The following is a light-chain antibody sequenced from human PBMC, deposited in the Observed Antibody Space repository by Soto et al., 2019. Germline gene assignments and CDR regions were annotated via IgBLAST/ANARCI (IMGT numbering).Light chain of an antibody. CDR2: DVS. Sequence: QPVLNPPASVSGSPGQSITLSCPGTNRDFGGYNYVSWYQQHPGKAPKLMIYDVSNRPSGVSNRFSGSKSGNTASLTISGLQAEDEADYYCSSYTSSSTLYVFGTGTKVTVL. V-gene: IGLV2-14*01. CDR3: SSYTSSSTLYV. CDR1: NRDFGGYNY. J-gene: IGLJ1*01.